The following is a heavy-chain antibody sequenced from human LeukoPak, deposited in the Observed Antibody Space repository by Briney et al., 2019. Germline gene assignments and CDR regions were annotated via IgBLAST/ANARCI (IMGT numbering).Heavy chain of an antibody. CDR2: IDTDGSIT. D-gene: IGHD1-26*01. J-gene: IGHJ4*02. V-gene: IGHV3-74*01. CDR3: VRDLGGRYGY. CDR1: GFTFGNYW. Sequence: GGSLRLSCAASGFTFGNYWMHWVRQVPGKGLVWVSRIDTDGSITNYADSARSRFTISRDNARNNLYLQMNSLGAEDTAVYYCVRDLGGRYGYWGQGTLVTVS.